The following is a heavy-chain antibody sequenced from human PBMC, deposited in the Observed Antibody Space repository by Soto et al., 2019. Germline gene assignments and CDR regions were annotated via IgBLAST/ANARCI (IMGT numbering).Heavy chain of an antibody. Sequence: PSETLSLSCAVYGGSFSGYYWSWIRQPPGKGLEWIGEINHSGSTNYNPSLKSRVTISVDTSKNQFSLKLSSVTAADTAVYYCAGLAGSGWYWTTGPQYNWFDPWGQGTLVTVS. J-gene: IGHJ5*02. V-gene: IGHV4-34*01. D-gene: IGHD6-19*01. CDR2: INHSGST. CDR1: GGSFSGYY. CDR3: AGLAGSGWYWTTGPQYNWFDP.